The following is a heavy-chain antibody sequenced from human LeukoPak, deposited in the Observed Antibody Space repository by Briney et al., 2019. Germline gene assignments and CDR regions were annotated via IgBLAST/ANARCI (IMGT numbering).Heavy chain of an antibody. CDR2: INHSGST. D-gene: IGHD3-10*01. J-gene: IGHJ4*02. CDR3: AGWHNYYGSGSYYQGFDY. CDR1: GGSFSGYY. V-gene: IGHV4-34*01. Sequence: SSETLSLTCAVYGGSFSGYYWSWIRQPPGKGLEWIGEINHSGSTNYNPSLKSRVTISVDTSKNQFSLKLSSVTAADTAVYYCAGWHNYYGSGSYYQGFDYWGQGTLVTVSS.